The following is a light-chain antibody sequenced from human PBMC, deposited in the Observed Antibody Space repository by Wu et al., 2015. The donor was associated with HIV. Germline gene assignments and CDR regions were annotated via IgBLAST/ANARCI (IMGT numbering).Light chain of an antibody. CDR1: QIIIRN. J-gene: IGKJ2*01. CDR3: QQYNNWPPYT. CDR2: SAS. Sequence: EVVMTQSPATLSVSPGERATPSCRASQIIIRNLAWYQQKPGQAPRLLIYSASVRAAGIPARFSGSGSGTEFTLSISSMQSEDFAVYYCQQYNNWPPYTFGQGTKVEI. V-gene: IGKV3-15*01.